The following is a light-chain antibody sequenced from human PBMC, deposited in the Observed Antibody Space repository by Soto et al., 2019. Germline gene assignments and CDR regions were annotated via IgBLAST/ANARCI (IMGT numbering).Light chain of an antibody. CDR1: RSVLSTSNNKDY. J-gene: IGKJ2*03. CDR3: QQYYGHPYS. Sequence: DIVVTQSPDSLGVSLGERATINCKSSRSVLSTSNNKDYLAWYQQKPGQPPKLLIYWASTRESGVPDRFTGSGSGSDFNLTSTGLQAEEVAVYFCQQYYGHPYSFGQGTKL. CDR2: WAS. V-gene: IGKV4-1*01.